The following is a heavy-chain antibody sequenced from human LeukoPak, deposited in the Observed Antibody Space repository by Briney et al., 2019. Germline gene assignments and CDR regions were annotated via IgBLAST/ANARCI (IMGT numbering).Heavy chain of an antibody. Sequence: PGGSLRLSCAASGFTFSSYGMHWVRQAPGKGLEWVAVIWYDGSNKYYADSVKGRFTISRDNAKNSLYLQMNSLRAEDTAVYYCASCDLDPYMDVWGKGTTVTVSS. CDR2: IWYDGSNK. J-gene: IGHJ6*03. CDR3: ASCDLDPYMDV. V-gene: IGHV3-33*03. CDR1: GFTFSSYG. D-gene: IGHD3/OR15-3a*01.